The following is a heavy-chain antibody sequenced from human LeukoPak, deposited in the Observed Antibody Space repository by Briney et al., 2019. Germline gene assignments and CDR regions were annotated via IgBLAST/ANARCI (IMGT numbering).Heavy chain of an antibody. V-gene: IGHV3-7*01. Sequence: GGSLRLSYAASGFGFSSYWMSWVRQAPGKGLEWVANIKEDGSDKYYVDSVEGRFTISRDNAKNSLYLQMNTLRAEDTAVYYCAKSRETDGSGSYVLDYWAREPWSPSPQ. CDR2: IKEDGSDK. D-gene: IGHD3-10*01. CDR1: GFGFSSYW. J-gene: IGHJ4*02. CDR3: AKSRETDGSGSYVLDY.